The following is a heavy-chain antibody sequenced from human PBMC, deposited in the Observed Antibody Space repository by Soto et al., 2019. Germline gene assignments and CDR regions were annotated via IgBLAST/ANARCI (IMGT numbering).Heavy chain of an antibody. D-gene: IGHD3-3*01. CDR2: ISGSGGST. J-gene: IGHJ6*02. CDR3: AKGTYDFWYLGGMDV. CDR1: GFTFSSYA. Sequence: GGSLRLSCAASGFTFSSYAMSWVRQAPGKGLEWVSAISGSGGSTYYADSVKGRFTISRDNSKNTLYLQMNSLRAEDTAVYYCAKGTYDFWYLGGMDVWGQGTTVTVSS. V-gene: IGHV3-23*01.